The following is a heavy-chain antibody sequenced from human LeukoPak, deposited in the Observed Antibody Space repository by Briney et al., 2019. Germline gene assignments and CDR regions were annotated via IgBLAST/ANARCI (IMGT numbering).Heavy chain of an antibody. V-gene: IGHV1-69*13. J-gene: IGHJ5*02. CDR3: ARGPFPPAATVATNNWFDP. CDR2: IIPIFGTA. CDR1: GYTFTSYG. Sequence: SVKVSCKASGYTFTSYGISWVRQAPGQGLKWMGGIIPIFGTANYAQKFKGRVTITADESTSTAYMELSSLRSEDTAVYYCARGPFPPAATVATNNWFDPWGQGTLVTVSS. D-gene: IGHD6-13*01.